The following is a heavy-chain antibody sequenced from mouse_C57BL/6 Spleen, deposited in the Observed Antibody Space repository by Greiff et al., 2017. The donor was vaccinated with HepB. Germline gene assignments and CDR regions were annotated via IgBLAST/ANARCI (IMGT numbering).Heavy chain of an antibody. V-gene: IGHV2-5*01. CDR2: IWRGGST. CDR3: AKNGYGSSPTHFDY. D-gene: IGHD1-1*01. Sequence: VQGVESGPGLVQPSQSLSITCTVSGFSLTSYGVHWVRQSPGKGLEWLGVIWRGGSTDYNAAFMSRLSITKDNSKSQVFFKMNSLQADDTAIYYCAKNGYGSSPTHFDYWGQGTTLTVSS. CDR1: GFSLTSYG. J-gene: IGHJ2*01.